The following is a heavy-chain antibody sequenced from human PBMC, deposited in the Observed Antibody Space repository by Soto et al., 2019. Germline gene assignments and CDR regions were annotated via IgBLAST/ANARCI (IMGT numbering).Heavy chain of an antibody. D-gene: IGHD1-26*01. J-gene: IGHJ4*02. CDR1: GHTFTSYY. Sequence: QVQLVRSGAEVKKPGASVKVSCKSSGHTFTSYYMHXXRQAXGQGLEWMGIIYPSGTVTKYAQEFQVRVTMTRDTSTSTVYMELSSLRSEDTAMYFCARDLGAEGFDYWGQGTLVTVSS. CDR3: ARDLGAEGFDY. V-gene: IGHV1-46*01. CDR2: IYPSGTVT.